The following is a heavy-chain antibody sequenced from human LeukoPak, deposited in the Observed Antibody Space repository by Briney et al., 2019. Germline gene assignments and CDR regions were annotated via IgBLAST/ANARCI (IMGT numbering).Heavy chain of an antibody. J-gene: IGHJ6*02. CDR2: IKQDGSEK. D-gene: IGHD5-18*01. CDR1: GFTFSSYW. Sequence: GGSLRLSCAASGFTFSSYWMSWVRQAPGKGLEWVANIKQDGSEKYYVDSVKGRFTISRDNAKNSLYLQMNSLRAEDTAVYYCARDVVDTAPGPLYYYGMDVWGQGTTVTVSS. CDR3: ARDVVDTAPGPLYYYGMDV. V-gene: IGHV3-7*01.